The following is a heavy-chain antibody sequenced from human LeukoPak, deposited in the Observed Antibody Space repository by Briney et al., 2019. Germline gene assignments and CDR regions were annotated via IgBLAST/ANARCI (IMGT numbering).Heavy chain of an antibody. D-gene: IGHD3-10*01. CDR1: GFTSSSYG. J-gene: IGHJ4*02. CDR2: ISYVGSNK. V-gene: IGHV3-30*03. CDR3: ARQTGSGLFSLP. Sequence: PGGSLRLSCAASGFTSSSYGMHWVRQAPGRGLEWVAVISYVGSNKYYAASVKGRFTISRDNSKNTLYLQMNSLRAEDTAGYYCARQTGSGLFSLPGGQGTLVTVSS.